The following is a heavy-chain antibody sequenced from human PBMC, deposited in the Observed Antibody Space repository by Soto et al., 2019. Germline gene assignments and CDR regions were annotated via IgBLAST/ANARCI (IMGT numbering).Heavy chain of an antibody. CDR2: MNPNSGNT. V-gene: IGHV1-8*01. CDR3: ARGGVRFLEWSLKLQVHYMAV. Sequence: GASVKVSCKASGYTFTSYDINWVRQATGQGLEWMGWMNPNSGNTGYAQKFQGRVTMTRNTSISTDYMELSSLRSEDTDVYYCARGGVRFLEWSLKLQVHYMAVWGKGTTVTVSS. CDR1: GYTFTSYD. D-gene: IGHD3-3*01. J-gene: IGHJ6*03.